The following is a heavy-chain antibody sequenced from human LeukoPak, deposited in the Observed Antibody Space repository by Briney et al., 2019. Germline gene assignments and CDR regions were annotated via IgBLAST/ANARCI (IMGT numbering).Heavy chain of an antibody. D-gene: IGHD5-18*01. Sequence: GGSLRLSCAASGFTFSSYEMNWVRQAPGKGLEWVSSISSSSSYIYYADSVKGRFTISRDNAKNSLYLQMNSLRAEDTAVYYCARHVDTAMDAIFDIWGQGTMVTVSS. CDR3: ARHVDTAMDAIFDI. J-gene: IGHJ3*02. V-gene: IGHV3-21*01. CDR2: ISSSSSYI. CDR1: GFTFSSYE.